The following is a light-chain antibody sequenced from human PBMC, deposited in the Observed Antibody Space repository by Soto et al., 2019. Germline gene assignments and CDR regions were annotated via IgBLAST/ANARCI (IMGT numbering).Light chain of an antibody. V-gene: IGKV1-5*03. CDR1: QSISSS. Sequence: DIQMTQSPSILSASVGDRVTITCRASQSISSSLAWYQQKPGKAPNLLIYMASSLESGVPSRFSGSGSGTEFTLTITSLQPDDFATYFCQQYNSYSRTFGQGTKVDI. CDR2: MAS. CDR3: QQYNSYSRT. J-gene: IGKJ1*01.